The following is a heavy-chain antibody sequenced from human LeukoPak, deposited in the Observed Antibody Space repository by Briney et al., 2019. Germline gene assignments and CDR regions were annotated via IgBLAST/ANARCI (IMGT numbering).Heavy chain of an antibody. V-gene: IGHV3-23*01. CDR2: ISGSGGST. Sequence: GGSLRLSCAASGFTFSSYAMSWVRQAPGKGLEWVSAISGSGGSTYYADPVKGRFTISRDNSKNTLYLQMHSLRAEDTAVYYCAKLLQHTYGDFPGDWGQGTLVTVSS. CDR3: AKLLQHTYGDFPGD. CDR1: GFTFSSYA. J-gene: IGHJ4*02. D-gene: IGHD4-17*01.